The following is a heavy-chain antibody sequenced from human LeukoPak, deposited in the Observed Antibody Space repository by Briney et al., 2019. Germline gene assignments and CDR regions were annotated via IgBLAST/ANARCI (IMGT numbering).Heavy chain of an antibody. CDR2: INHSGST. CDR3: ASLYYDILTGYYSA. V-gene: IGHV4-34*01. Sequence: SETLSLTCAVYGGSFSGYYRSWIRQPPGKGLEWIGEINHSGSTNYNPSLKSRVTISVDTSKNQFSLKLSSVTAADTAVYYCASLYYDILTGYYSAWGQGTLVTVSS. J-gene: IGHJ5*02. CDR1: GGSFSGYY. D-gene: IGHD3-9*01.